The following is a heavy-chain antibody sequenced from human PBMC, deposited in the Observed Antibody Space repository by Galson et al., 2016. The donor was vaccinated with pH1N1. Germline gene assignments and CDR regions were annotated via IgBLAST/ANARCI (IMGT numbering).Heavy chain of an antibody. CDR1: GFTFSSYG. CDR3: ARALYYGGNSIAFDV. D-gene: IGHD4-23*01. J-gene: IGHJ3*01. Sequence: SLRLSCAASGFTFSSYGMNWVRQAPGKGLEWVSSISSSSTYIYYADSVRGRFTISRDNAKNSLYLQMNSLRAEDTAIYYCARALYYGGNSIAFDVWGQGTMVTVSS. CDR2: ISSSSTYI. V-gene: IGHV3-21*01.